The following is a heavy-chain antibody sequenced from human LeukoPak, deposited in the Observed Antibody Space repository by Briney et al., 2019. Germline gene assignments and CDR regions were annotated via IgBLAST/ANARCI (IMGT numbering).Heavy chain of an antibody. Sequence: GRSLRLSCAASAFTFTDYYMSWIRQPPGKGLEWLSYISSSGSTICYADSVKGRFSMSRDNAKNSLYLQMNSLRAEDTAVYYCARGYCGGDCYSFFDYWGQGTMVTVSS. V-gene: IGHV3-11*01. CDR2: ISSSGSTI. J-gene: IGHJ4*02. CDR1: AFTFTDYY. CDR3: ARGYCGGDCYSFFDY. D-gene: IGHD2-21*02.